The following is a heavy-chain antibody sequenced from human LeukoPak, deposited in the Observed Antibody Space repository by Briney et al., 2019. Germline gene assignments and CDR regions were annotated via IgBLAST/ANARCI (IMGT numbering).Heavy chain of an antibody. CDR1: GGSISSYY. Sequence: PSETLPLTCTVSGGSISSYYWSWIRQPPGKGLEWIGYIYYSGSTNYNPSLKSRVTISVDTSKNQFSLELSSVTAADTAVYYCARTPIYDSSGYHAFDIWGQGTMVTVSS. J-gene: IGHJ3*02. V-gene: IGHV4-59*08. D-gene: IGHD3-22*01. CDR2: IYYSGST. CDR3: ARTPIYDSSGYHAFDI.